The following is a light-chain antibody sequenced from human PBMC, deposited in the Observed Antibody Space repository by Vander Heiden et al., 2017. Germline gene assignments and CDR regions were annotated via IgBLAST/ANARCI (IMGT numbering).Light chain of an antibody. CDR2: GAS. CDR3: QQYNNWPLYT. J-gene: IGKJ2*01. V-gene: IGKV3-15*01. Sequence: EIVITHSPATLSVSPGERATLPCRASQSVTSNLAWYQQKPGQAPRLLIYGASTRATGIPARFSGSGSGTEFTLTISSLQSEDFAVYYCQQYNNWPLYTFGQGTKLEIK. CDR1: QSVTSN.